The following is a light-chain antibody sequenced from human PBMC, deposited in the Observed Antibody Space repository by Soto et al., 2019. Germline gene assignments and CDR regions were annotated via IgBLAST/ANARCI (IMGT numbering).Light chain of an antibody. V-gene: IGLV2-14*01. CDR3: TSWTTSTTMK. CDR2: DVN. CDR1: SSDVGAYNY. J-gene: IGLJ2*01. Sequence: QSALTQPASVSGSPGQSITISCTGTSSDVGAYNYFSWYQQHPGKAPKLMIYDVNIRPSGVSNRFSGSKSGNTASLTISGLRAEDEPDYYCTSWTTSTTMKFGGGTKLTVL.